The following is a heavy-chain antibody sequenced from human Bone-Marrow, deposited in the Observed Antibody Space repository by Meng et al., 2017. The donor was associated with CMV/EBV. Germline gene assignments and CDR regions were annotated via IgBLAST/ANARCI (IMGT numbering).Heavy chain of an antibody. CDR1: GFTFSSYS. Sequence: GESLKISCAASGFTFSSYSMNWVRQAPGKGLEWVSSISSSSSYIYYADSVKGRFTISRDNAKNSLYLQMNSLRAEDTAVYYCARVRDRGWLVLRGYYFDYWGQGTLVTVSS. CDR2: ISSSSSYI. CDR3: ARVRDRGWLVLRGYYFDY. J-gene: IGHJ4*02. V-gene: IGHV3-21*01. D-gene: IGHD6-19*01.